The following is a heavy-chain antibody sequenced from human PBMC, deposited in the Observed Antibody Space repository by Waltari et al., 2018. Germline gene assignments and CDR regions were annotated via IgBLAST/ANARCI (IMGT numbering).Heavy chain of an antibody. J-gene: IGHJ4*02. V-gene: IGHV3-23*01. CDR1: GFTFSSYA. D-gene: IGHD6-6*01. Sequence: EVQLLESGGGLVQPGGSLRLSCAASGFTFSSYAMSWVRQAPGKGLEWVSALSGSGGSTYYAASVKGRFTISRDNSKNTLYLQMNSLRAEDTAVYYCAYSSSSMLEGAFDYWGQGTLVTVSS. CDR2: LSGSGGST. CDR3: AYSSSSMLEGAFDY.